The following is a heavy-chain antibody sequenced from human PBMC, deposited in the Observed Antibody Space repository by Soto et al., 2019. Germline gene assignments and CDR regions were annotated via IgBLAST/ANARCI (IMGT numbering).Heavy chain of an antibody. D-gene: IGHD3-10*01. J-gene: IGHJ3*02. CDR2: ISYDGSNK. CDR1: GFTFSSYG. Sequence: QVQLVESGGGVVQPGRSLRLSCAASGFTFSSYGMHWVRQAPGKGLEWVAVISYDGSNKYYADSVKGRFTISRDNSKNTLYLQMNSLRAEDTAVYYCAKDPGSGSFMMTFDIWGQGTMVTVSS. CDR3: AKDPGSGSFMMTFDI. V-gene: IGHV3-30*18.